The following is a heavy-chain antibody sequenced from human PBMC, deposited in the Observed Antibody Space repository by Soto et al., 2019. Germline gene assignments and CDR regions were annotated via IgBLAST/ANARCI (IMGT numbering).Heavy chain of an antibody. CDR3: ARVAPGKVVDY. Sequence: QVQLQESGPGLVKTSETLSLTCSVSGGSIYSYYWGWIRQPPGKGLEWIGHIYYSGNTNYNPSLTRQVTILIDTSKSQYSLKLNSVTAADTAVYYCARVAPGKVVDYWGPGIPVAVSS. V-gene: IGHV4-59*01. CDR2: IYYSGNT. J-gene: IGHJ4*02. D-gene: IGHD2-15*01. CDR1: GGSIYSYY.